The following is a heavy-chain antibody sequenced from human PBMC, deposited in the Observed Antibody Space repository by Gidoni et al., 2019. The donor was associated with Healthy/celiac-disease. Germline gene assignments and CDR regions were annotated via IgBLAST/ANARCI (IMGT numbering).Heavy chain of an antibody. CDR1: GVTFSTDG. D-gene: IGHD3-22*01. V-gene: IGHV3-30*18. CDR2: ISYDGSNK. J-gene: IGHJ4*02. CDR3: AKDKGDYYDSSGAFDY. Sequence: QVQLVESGGGVVQPVRSLRLSCAAPGVTFSTDGMHWVRQAPGKGLEWVAVISYDGSNKYYADSVKGRFTISRDNSKNTLYLQMNSLRAEDTAVYYCAKDKGDYYDSSGAFDYWGQGTLVTVSS.